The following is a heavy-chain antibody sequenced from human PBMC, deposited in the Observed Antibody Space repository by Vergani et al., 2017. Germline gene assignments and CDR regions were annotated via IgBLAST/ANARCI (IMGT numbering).Heavy chain of an antibody. J-gene: IGHJ3*01. V-gene: IGHV4-4*07. CDR1: GFTFSSYR. Sequence: VQLVESGGGLVQPGGSLRLSCAASGFTFSSYRMSWIRQPAGKGLEWLGHISASGNASHSPSLKTRVSMSVDTSKNQFSLTVTSVTAADTAIYFCARRSGGYYSGGKVHPLRTAFDVWGHGTVVTVSS. CDR2: ISASGNA. CDR3: ARRSGGYYSGGKVHPLRTAFDV. D-gene: IGHD2-15*01.